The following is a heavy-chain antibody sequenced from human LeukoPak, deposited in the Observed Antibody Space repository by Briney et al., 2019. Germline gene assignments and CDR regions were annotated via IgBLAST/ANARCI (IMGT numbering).Heavy chain of an antibody. CDR1: GVSISGSYYY. CDR2: IYYSGST. V-gene: IGHV4-39*07. Sequence: SETLSLTCAVSGVSISGSYYYWGWIRQPPGKGLEWIGNIYYSGSTNYNPSLKSRVTISVDTSKNQFSLKLSSVTAADTAVYYCASQYYDILTGYFRVIWGQGTMVTVSS. D-gene: IGHD3-9*01. J-gene: IGHJ3*02. CDR3: ASQYYDILTGYFRVI.